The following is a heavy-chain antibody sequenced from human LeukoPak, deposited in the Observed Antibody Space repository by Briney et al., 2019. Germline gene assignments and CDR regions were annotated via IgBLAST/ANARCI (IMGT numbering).Heavy chain of an antibody. J-gene: IGHJ4*02. D-gene: IGHD2-2*02. CDR1: GYTFTSYD. Sequence: RGSVTVSCKASGYTFTSYDINWVRQAAGQGLEWMGWMNPNSGNTGYAQKFQGRVTMTRNTSISTAYMELSSLRSEDTAVYYCARGLRGNRNTHLRYWGQGTLVTVSS. V-gene: IGHV1-8*01. CDR2: MNPNSGNT. CDR3: ARGLRGNRNTHLRY.